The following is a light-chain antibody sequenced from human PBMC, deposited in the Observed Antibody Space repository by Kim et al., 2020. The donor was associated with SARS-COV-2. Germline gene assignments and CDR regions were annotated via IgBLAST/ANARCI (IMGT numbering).Light chain of an antibody. Sequence: EIVMTQSPDTLSVSPGERATLSCRASQSVSSNLAWYQQKFGQTPRLLIYGASTRATGIPARFSGSGSGTEFTLSISSLQSEDFAVYYCQQYNNWPRTFGQGTKLEIK. CDR3: QQYNNWPRT. CDR2: GAS. J-gene: IGKJ2*01. CDR1: QSVSSN. V-gene: IGKV3-15*01.